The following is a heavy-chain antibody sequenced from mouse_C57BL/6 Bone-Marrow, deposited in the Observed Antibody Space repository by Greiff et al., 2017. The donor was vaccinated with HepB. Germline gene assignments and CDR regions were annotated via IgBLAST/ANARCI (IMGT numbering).Heavy chain of an antibody. Sequence: VKLQESGAELVKPGASVKMSCKASGYTFTTYPIEWMKQNHGKSLEWIGNFHPYNDDTKYNEKFKGKATLTVEKSSSTVYLELSRLTSDDSAVYYCARSDDYDDYAMDYWGQGTSVTVSS. CDR1: GYTFTTYP. D-gene: IGHD2-4*01. V-gene: IGHV1-47*01. J-gene: IGHJ4*01. CDR3: ARSDDYDDYAMDY. CDR2: FHPYNDDT.